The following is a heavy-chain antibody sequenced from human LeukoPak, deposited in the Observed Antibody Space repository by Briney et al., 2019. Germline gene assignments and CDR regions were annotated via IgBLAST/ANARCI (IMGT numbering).Heavy chain of an antibody. CDR3: ATLIAAAGTVVLALDI. Sequence: SETLSLTCTVSSGSISSYYWSWIRQPPGKGLEWIGYIYTSGSTNYNPSLKSRVTISVDTSKNQFSLRLSSVTAADTAVYYCATLIAAAGTVVLALDIWGQGTMVTVSS. V-gene: IGHV4-4*09. CDR1: SGSISSYY. J-gene: IGHJ3*02. D-gene: IGHD6-13*01. CDR2: IYTSGST.